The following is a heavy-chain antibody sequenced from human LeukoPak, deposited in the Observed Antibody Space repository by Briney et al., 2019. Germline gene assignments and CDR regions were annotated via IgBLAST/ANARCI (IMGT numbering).Heavy chain of an antibody. CDR2: LRDSGVGT. CDR1: GFTFSNYA. CDR3: AKDRTTQDFDWYPYYFDS. J-gene: IGHJ4*02. D-gene: IGHD3-9*01. Sequence: GGSLRLSCAASGFTFSNYAMTWVRKAPGKGLELVSALRDSGVGTFYADSVKGRFTISRDNSKNTLYLQINSLRAEDTAIYYCAKDRTTQDFDWYPYYFDSWGQGTLVTVSS. V-gene: IGHV3-23*01.